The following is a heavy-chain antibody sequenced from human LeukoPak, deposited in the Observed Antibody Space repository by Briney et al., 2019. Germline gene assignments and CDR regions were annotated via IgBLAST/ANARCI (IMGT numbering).Heavy chain of an antibody. CDR3: ARENYHILTGYYYYYMDA. CDR1: GGSISSYY. J-gene: IGHJ6*03. Sequence: PSETLSLTCTVSGGSISSYYWSWIRQPPGKGLEWIGYIYYSGSTNYNPSLKSRATISLDTSKNQFSLKLSSVTAADTAIYYCARENYHILTGYYYYYMDAWGKGTTVTISS. CDR2: IYYSGST. V-gene: IGHV4-59*01. D-gene: IGHD3-9*01.